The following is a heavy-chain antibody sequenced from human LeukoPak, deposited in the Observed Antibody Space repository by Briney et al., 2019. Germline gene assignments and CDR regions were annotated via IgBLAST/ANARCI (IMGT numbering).Heavy chain of an antibody. J-gene: IGHJ4*02. D-gene: IGHD3-10*01. CDR1: GYTFTGYY. CDR3: ARETPNSYYYETGGQPYFDY. V-gene: IGHV1-2*02. CDR2: INPNSDGT. Sequence: ASVKVSCKASGYTFTGYYMHWVRQAPGQGLEWMGWINPNSDGTNYAQKFQGRVTMTRDTSISTAYMELSSLRSDDTAVYYCARETPNSYYYETGGQPYFDYWGQGTLVTVSS.